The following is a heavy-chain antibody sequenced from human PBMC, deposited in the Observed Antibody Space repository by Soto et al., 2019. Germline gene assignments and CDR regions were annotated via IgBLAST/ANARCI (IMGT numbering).Heavy chain of an antibody. CDR3: ARDRNLVLLWFGVDSLGYYGMDV. CDR1: GGSISSYY. CDR2: IYYSGST. D-gene: IGHD3-10*01. J-gene: IGHJ6*02. Sequence: SETLSLTCTVSGGSISSYYWSWIRQPPGKGLEWIGYIYYSGSTNYNPSLKSRGTISVDTSKNQFSLKLSSVTAADTAVYYCARDRNLVLLWFGVDSLGYYGMDVWGQGTTVTVSS. V-gene: IGHV4-59*12.